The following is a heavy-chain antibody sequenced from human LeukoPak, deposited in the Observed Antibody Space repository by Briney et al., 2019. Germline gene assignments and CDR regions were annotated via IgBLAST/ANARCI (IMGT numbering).Heavy chain of an antibody. J-gene: IGHJ6*02. CDR2: INPNSGGT. D-gene: IGHD3-9*01. Sequence: ASVTVSFKASPYTFICDYVHWVRQAPAQGLEWMGWINPNSGGTTYAQKFQGRVTMTRDTSISTANMELSRLRSDDTAVYYCAGTIRYFDWSFEAGAQYYYYYGMDVWGQGTTVTVSS. CDR3: AGTIRYFDWSFEAGAQYYYYYGMDV. V-gene: IGHV1-2*02. CDR1: PYTFICDY.